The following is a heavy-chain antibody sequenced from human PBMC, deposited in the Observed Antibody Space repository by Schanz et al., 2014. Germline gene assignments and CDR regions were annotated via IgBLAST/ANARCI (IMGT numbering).Heavy chain of an antibody. V-gene: IGHV1-18*01. D-gene: IGHD3-10*01. CDR2: ISAYNGHT. CDR1: GYTFTTYG. J-gene: IGHJ4*02. Sequence: QVQLVQSGSEVKKPGASVKVSCKASGYTFTTYGISWVRQAPGQGLEWMGWISAYNGHTNYAQKLQGRVTVTTDTSTSTVYMELRSLTSDDTAVYFCARDYFGSGSHYVFDHWRQGTLVTVSS. CDR3: ARDYFGSGSHYVFDH.